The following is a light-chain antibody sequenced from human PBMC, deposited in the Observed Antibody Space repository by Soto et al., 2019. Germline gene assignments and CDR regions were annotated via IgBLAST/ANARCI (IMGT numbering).Light chain of an antibody. CDR2: SNN. CDR3: AAWDESPNVPV. CDR1: NSNIGRNT. J-gene: IGLJ2*01. V-gene: IGLV1-44*01. Sequence: QSVLTQPPPASGTPGQRVTISCSGSNSNIGRNTVNWYQQLPGAAPNLLIYSNNERPSGVPDRFSGSKSGTSASLAISGLQSEDEADYYCAAWDESPNVPVFGGGT.